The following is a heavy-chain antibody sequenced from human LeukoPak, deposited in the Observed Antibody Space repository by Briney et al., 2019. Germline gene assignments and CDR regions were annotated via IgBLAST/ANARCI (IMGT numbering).Heavy chain of an antibody. CDR1: GGSISSYY. D-gene: IGHD6-6*01. CDR3: ARETIAALGY. J-gene: IGHJ4*02. V-gene: IGHV4-59*12. CDR2: IHYGGST. Sequence: SETLSLTCTVSGGSISSYYWSWTRQTPGKGLEWIGYIHYGGSTKYNPSLKSRLTISVDTSKNQFSLKLSSVTAADTAVYYCARETIAALGYWGQGTLVTVSS.